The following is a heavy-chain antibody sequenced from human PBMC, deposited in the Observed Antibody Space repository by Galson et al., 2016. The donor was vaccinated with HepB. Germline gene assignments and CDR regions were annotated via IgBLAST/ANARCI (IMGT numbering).Heavy chain of an antibody. CDR2: ISPYSGDT. CDR1: GYTFTSNG. J-gene: IGHJ4*02. CDR3: ARDDDGDYLGSGSKYYFDY. V-gene: IGHV1-18*04. D-gene: IGHD4-17*01. Sequence: SVKVSCKASGYTFTSNGISWVRQAPGQGLEWMGYISPYSGDTRYSEKFEDRVAMTTDKPTNTVYMELRSLTSDDTSVFYWARDDDGDYLGSGSKYYFDYWGRGTLVTVSS.